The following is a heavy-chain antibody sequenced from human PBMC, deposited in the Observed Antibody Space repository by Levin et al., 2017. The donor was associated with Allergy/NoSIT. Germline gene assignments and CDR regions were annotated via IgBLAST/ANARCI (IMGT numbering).Heavy chain of an antibody. CDR2: INQSGST. J-gene: IGHJ4*02. Sequence: SETLSLTCGVYGGSFNGYYWSWIRQPPGKGLEWIGEINQSGSTHYNPSLKSRVTISVDTSKNQFSLKLSSVTAADTAVYYCARGRGGYYYGLGTYSSYFDYWGQGSLVTVSS. V-gene: IGHV4-34*01. D-gene: IGHD3-10*01. CDR1: GGSFNGYY. CDR3: ARGRGGYYYGLGTYSSYFDY.